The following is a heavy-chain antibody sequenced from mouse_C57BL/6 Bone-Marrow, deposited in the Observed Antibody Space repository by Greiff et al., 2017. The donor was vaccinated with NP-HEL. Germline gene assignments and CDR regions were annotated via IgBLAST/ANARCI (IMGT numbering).Heavy chain of an antibody. D-gene: IGHD1-1*02. CDR2: ISYDGSN. CDR1: GYSITSGYY. V-gene: IGHV3-6*01. J-gene: IGHJ1*03. CDR3: AREGSYNWYIDV. Sequence: EVQLQESGPGLVKPSQSLSLTCSVTGYSITSGYYWNWIRQFPGNKLEWMGYISYDGSNNYNPSLKNRISITRDTSKNQFFLKLNSVTTEDTAAYYCAREGSYNWYIDVWGTGTSVTVSS.